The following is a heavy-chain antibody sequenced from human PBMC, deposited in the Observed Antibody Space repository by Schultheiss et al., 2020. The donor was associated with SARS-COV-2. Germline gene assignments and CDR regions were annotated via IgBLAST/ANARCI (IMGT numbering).Heavy chain of an antibody. CDR1: EFIFSNSI. J-gene: IGHJ3*02. CDR2: MSYDGFSK. Sequence: GESLKISCATSEFIFSNSIIHWVRQAPGKELEWVAAMSYDGFSKYYVDSVKGRFTISRDSSKNTLYLQMNSLRAEDTAVYYCARDRMGFGDPDAFDIWGQGTMVTVSS. V-gene: IGHV3-30*14. D-gene: IGHD3-10*01. CDR3: ARDRMGFGDPDAFDI.